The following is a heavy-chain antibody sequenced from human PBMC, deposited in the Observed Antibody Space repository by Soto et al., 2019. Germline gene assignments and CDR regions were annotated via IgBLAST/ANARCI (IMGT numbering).Heavy chain of an antibody. CDR3: ARDKLDSNPFGLDP. CDR1: GYTFTSYG. CDR2: ISAYNGNT. Sequence: ASVKVSCKASGYTFTSYGISWVRQAPGQGLEWMGWISAYNGNTNYAQKLQGRVTMTTDTSTSTAYMELRSLRSDDTAVYYCARDKLDSNPFGLDPWGQGTLVTVSS. V-gene: IGHV1-18*01. J-gene: IGHJ5*02. D-gene: IGHD4-4*01.